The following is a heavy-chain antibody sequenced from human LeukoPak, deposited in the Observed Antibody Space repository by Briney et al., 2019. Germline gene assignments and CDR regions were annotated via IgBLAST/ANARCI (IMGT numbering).Heavy chain of an antibody. J-gene: IGHJ3*02. Sequence: ASVKVSCKASGYTFTSYYMHWVRQAPGQGLEWMGIINPSGGSTRYAQKFQGRVTMTRDTSTSTVYMELSSLRSEDTAVYYCTRAYYYENVFDIWGQGTMVTVSS. CDR1: GYTFTSYY. CDR3: TRAYYYENVFDI. D-gene: IGHD3-22*01. V-gene: IGHV1-46*01. CDR2: INPSGGST.